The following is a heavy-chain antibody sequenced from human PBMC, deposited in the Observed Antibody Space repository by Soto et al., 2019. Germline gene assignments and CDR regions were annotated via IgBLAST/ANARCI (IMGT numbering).Heavy chain of an antibody. CDR3: ARDLISNSDY. V-gene: IGHV1-69*08. CDR2: IIPILGIA. CDR1: GSTFSSYT. Sequence: QVQLVQSGAEVKKPGSSVKVSCKASGSTFSSYTISWVRQAPGQGLEWMGRIIPILGIANYAQKFQGRVTITADKSTSTAYMELSSLRSEDTAVYYCARDLISNSDYWGQGTLVTVSS. J-gene: IGHJ4*02. D-gene: IGHD4-4*01.